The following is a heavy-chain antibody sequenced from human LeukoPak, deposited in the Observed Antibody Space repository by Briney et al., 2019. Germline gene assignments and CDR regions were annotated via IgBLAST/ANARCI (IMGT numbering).Heavy chain of an antibody. Sequence: SETLSLTCAVSGGSISSNTYYWGWIRQPPGKGLEWIGSLYYSGSTYYNPSLKSRITTSVDTSKNQFSLKLSSVTAVDTATYYCARHGSGYFAHFDPWGQGTLVTVSS. D-gene: IGHD3-22*01. CDR2: LYYSGST. V-gene: IGHV4-39*01. J-gene: IGHJ5*02. CDR3: ARHGSGYFAHFDP. CDR1: GGSISSNTYY.